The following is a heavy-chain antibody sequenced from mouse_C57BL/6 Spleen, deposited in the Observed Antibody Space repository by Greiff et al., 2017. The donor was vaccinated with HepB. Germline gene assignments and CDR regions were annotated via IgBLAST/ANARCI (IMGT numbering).Heavy chain of an antibody. J-gene: IGHJ2*01. CDR2: IYPGSGST. V-gene: IGHV1-55*01. D-gene: IGHD2-2*01. CDR1: GYTFTSYW. CDR3: ARSVIYYGYDGYYFDY. Sequence: VQLQQPGAELVKPGASVKMSCKASGYTFTSYWITWVKQRPGQGLEWIGDIYPGSGSTNYNEKFKSKATLTVDTSSSTAYMQLSSLTSEDSAVYYCARSVIYYGYDGYYFDYWGQGTTLTVSS.